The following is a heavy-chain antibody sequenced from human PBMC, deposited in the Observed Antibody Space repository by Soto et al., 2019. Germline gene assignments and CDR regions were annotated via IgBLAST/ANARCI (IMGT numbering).Heavy chain of an antibody. V-gene: IGHV1-18*01. CDR2: VSVYNDDT. CDR1: GYTFSSFG. J-gene: IGHJ4*02. D-gene: IGHD2-15*01. Sequence: ASVKVSCKASGYTFSSFGINWVRQAPGQGLEWVGWVSVYNDDTKYAQNFQGRVSLATDTSTSTTYMEVGRLRSDDTAVYYCARTCRSGGSCYHEYWGEGTLVTVSS. CDR3: ARTCRSGGSCYHEY.